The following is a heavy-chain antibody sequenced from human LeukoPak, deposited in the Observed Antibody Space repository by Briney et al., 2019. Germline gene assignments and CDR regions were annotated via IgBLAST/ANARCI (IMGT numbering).Heavy chain of an antibody. Sequence: SETLSLTCTVSGGSISSHYWSWIRQPPGKGLEWIGYIYYSGSTNYNPSLKSRITISVDTSKNQFSLKLSSVTAADTAVYYCAREMGAYYDSSGYYGWFDYWGQGTLVTVSS. V-gene: IGHV4-59*11. CDR1: GGSISSHY. CDR2: IYYSGST. J-gene: IGHJ4*02. D-gene: IGHD3-22*01. CDR3: AREMGAYYDSSGYYGWFDY.